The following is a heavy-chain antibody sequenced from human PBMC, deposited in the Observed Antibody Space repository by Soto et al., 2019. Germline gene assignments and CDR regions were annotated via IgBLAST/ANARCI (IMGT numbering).Heavy chain of an antibody. CDR3: TRGSHSTIY. J-gene: IGHJ4*02. V-gene: IGHV3-7*03. Sequence: PGGSLSLSCAASGFTFRNYWMKWVRQAPGKGLEWVANIKEDGSETYYADSVKGRFTISRDNAKNSLFLQMNSLRAEDTALYYCTRGSHSTIYWGQGALANVSS. D-gene: IGHD5-18*01. CDR1: GFTFRNYW. CDR2: IKEDGSET.